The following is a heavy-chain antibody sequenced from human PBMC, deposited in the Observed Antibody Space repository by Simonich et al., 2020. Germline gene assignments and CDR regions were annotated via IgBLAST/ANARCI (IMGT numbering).Heavy chain of an antibody. CDR3: ARDPVVPAAIRNAFDI. Sequence: QVQLVQSGAEVKKPGASVKVSCKASGYTFTGYYMHWVRQAPGKGLEWMGWSNPNRGGTNYAQKFQGRVTMTRDTSISTAYMEMSRLRSDDTAVYYCARDPVVPAAIRNAFDIWGQGTMVTVSS. D-gene: IGHD2-2*01. V-gene: IGHV1-2*02. CDR1: GYTFTGYY. CDR2: SNPNRGGT. J-gene: IGHJ3*02.